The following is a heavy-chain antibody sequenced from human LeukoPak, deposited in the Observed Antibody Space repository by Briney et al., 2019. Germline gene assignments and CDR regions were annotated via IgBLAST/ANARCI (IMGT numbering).Heavy chain of an antibody. Sequence: SETLSLTCAVYGGSFSGYYWSWIRQPPGKGLEWIGEINHSGSTNYNPSLKSRVTISVDTSKNQFPLKLSSVTAADTAVYYCAGQPVDTAMVPDAFDIWGQRTKVTVSS. D-gene: IGHD5-18*01. V-gene: IGHV4-34*01. CDR1: GGSFSGYY. J-gene: IGHJ3*02. CDR2: INHSGST. CDR3: AGQPVDTAMVPDAFDI.